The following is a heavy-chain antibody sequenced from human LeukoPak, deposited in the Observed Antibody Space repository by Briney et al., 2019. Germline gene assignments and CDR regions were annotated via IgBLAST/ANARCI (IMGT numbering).Heavy chain of an antibody. CDR1: GYTFTNHG. Sequence: GASVKVSCKTSGYTFTNHGISWVRQAPGQGLEWMGWISGYNGNTNYVQEFRGRITMTTDTSTSTAYLQLRSLSSDDTALYYCARDLSLGRHDDGEPFDSWGQGTLVTVSS. CDR3: ARDLSLGRHDDGEPFDS. V-gene: IGHV1-18*01. D-gene: IGHD4-17*01. J-gene: IGHJ4*02. CDR2: ISGYNGNT.